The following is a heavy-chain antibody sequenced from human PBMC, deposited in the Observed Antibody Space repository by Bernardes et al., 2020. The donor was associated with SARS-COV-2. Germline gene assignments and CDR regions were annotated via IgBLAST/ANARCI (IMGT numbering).Heavy chain of an antibody. CDR1: GFTFSRYG. J-gene: IGHJ3*02. CDR2: ISFDGTNK. D-gene: IGHD2-15*01. CDR3: ARGPYCSGGSCYGDKIDGYDI. Sequence: GGSLRLSCAASGFTFSRYGLHWVRQAPGKGLEWVAVISFDGTNKYYGDSVTGRFTISRDNSKNMLYLQINSLRPEDTAVYYCARGPYCSGGSCYGDKIDGYDIWGQGTMVTVSS. V-gene: IGHV3-30-3*01.